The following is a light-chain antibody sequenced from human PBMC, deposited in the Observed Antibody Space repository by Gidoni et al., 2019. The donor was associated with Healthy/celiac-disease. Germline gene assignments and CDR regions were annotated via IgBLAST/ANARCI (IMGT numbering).Light chain of an antibody. Sequence: EIVMTQSPATLSVSPGERATLSGKASQSVSSTLAWYQQKPGKAPRPLIYGASTRATGIPARFCGSASATEFTLTISSLQSEDFAVYCCQQYNNWPFTFGQGTRLEIK. V-gene: IGKV3-15*01. CDR3: QQYNNWPFT. CDR1: QSVSST. CDR2: GAS. J-gene: IGKJ5*01.